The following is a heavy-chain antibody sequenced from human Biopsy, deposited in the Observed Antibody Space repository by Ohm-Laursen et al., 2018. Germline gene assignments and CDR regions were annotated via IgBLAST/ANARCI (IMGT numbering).Heavy chain of an antibody. CDR1: GDAFLGYY. Sequence: ASVKVSCKASGDAFLGYYLQWVRQAPGQGLEWMGSIYPNSGDTDFAQKFQGRVSMTRDTSVSTAYLELSSLRSDDTAIYYCARDLLEWSLPSWGQGTLVTVSS. CDR3: ARDLLEWSLPS. D-gene: IGHD3-3*01. J-gene: IGHJ4*02. V-gene: IGHV1-2*02. CDR2: IYPNSGDT.